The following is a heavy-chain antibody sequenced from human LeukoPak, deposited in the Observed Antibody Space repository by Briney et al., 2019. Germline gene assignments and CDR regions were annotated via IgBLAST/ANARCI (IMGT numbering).Heavy chain of an antibody. D-gene: IGHD6-13*01. V-gene: IGHV4-4*07. J-gene: IGHJ2*01. CDR3: ARVRSSWYQDWYFDH. Sequence: SETLSPTFTLPGASTVGFSWSWIPQPPGKGREWIGRIDTSGNTNYKHSLKSRVTMSVDTSKNQFSLKLSSVTAADTAVYYCARVRSSWYQDWYFDHWGRGTLVTVSS. CDR1: GASTVGFS. CDR2: IDTSGNT.